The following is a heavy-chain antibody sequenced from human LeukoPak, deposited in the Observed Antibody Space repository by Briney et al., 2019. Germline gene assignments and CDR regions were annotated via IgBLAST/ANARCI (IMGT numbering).Heavy chain of an antibody. D-gene: IGHD6-19*01. J-gene: IGHJ4*02. CDR1: GYTLTELS. CDR2: FDPEDGET. V-gene: IGHV1-24*01. CDR3: ASRVGSGWYALYFDY. Sequence: ASVKVSCKVSGYTLTELSMHWVRQAPGKGLEWMGGFDPEDGETIYAQKFQGRVTITADESTSTAYMELSSLRSEDTAVYYCASRVGSGWYALYFDYWGQGTLVTVSS.